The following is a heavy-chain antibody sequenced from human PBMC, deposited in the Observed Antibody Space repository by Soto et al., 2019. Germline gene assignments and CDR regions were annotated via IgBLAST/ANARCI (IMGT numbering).Heavy chain of an antibody. CDR2: IYHSGST. D-gene: IGHD6-19*01. V-gene: IGHV4-4*02. Sequence: QVQLQESGPGLVKPSGTLSLTCAVSGGSISSSNWWRWVRQPPGKWLEWIGEIYHSGSTNYNPSRKSRVTISVDKSKNQFSLKLSSVTAAETAGYYCAGIAVAGTRFDYWGQGTLVTVSS. CDR3: AGIAVAGTRFDY. J-gene: IGHJ4*02. CDR1: GGSISSSNW.